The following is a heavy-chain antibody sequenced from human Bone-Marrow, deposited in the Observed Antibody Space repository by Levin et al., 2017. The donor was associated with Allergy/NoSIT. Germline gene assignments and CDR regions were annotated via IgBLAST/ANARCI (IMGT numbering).Heavy chain of an antibody. D-gene: IGHD3-22*01. CDR3: TTLYYYDSSGYYFYYYYGMDV. Sequence: GGSLRLSCAASGFTFSNAWMSWVRQAPGKGLEWVGRIKSKTDGGTTDYAAPVKGRFTISRDDSKNTLYLQMNSLKTEDTAVYYCTTLYYYDSSGYYFYYYYGMDVWGQGTTVTVSS. CDR1: GFTFSNAW. V-gene: IGHV3-15*01. J-gene: IGHJ6*02. CDR2: IKSKTDGGTT.